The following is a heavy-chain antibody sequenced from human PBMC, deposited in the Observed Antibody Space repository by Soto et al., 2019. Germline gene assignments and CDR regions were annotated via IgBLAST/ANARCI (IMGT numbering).Heavy chain of an antibody. Sequence: GGSLRLSCAASGFTFSSYSMNWVRQAPGKGLEWVSSISSSSSYIYYADSVKGRFTISRDNAKNSLYLQMNSLRAEDTAVYYCARGDEYCSSTSCSNYYYYYMDVWGKGTTVTVSS. CDR1: GFTFSSYS. J-gene: IGHJ6*03. CDR3: ARGDEYCSSTSCSNYYYYYMDV. D-gene: IGHD2-2*01. CDR2: ISSSSSYI. V-gene: IGHV3-21*01.